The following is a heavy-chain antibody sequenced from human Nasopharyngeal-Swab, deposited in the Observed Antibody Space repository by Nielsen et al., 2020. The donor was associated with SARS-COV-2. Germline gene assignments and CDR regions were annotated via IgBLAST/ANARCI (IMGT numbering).Heavy chain of an antibody. Sequence: GGSLRLSCVASGFIVSSNYMSWVRQAPGKGLEWVSVIYSGGSTYYADSVKGRFTISRDNSKNTLYLQMNSLRAEDTAVYYCAKGDRGYWGQGTLVTVSS. J-gene: IGHJ4*02. V-gene: IGHV3-53*01. CDR2: IYSGGST. CDR1: GFIVSSNY. CDR3: AKGDRGY. D-gene: IGHD1-14*01.